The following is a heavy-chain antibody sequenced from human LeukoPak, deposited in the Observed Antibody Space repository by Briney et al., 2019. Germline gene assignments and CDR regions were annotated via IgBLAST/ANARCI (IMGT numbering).Heavy chain of an antibody. D-gene: IGHD5-18*01. Sequence: SETLSLTCTVSGGSVSGGSYYWSWIRQPPGKGLEWIGYIYYSGSTNYNPSLKSRVTISVDTSKNQFSLKLSSVTAADTAVYYCARDRDTDTAMHVGAFDIWGQGTMVTVSS. CDR2: IYYSGST. CDR1: GGSVSGGSYY. CDR3: ARDRDTDTAMHVGAFDI. V-gene: IGHV4-61*01. J-gene: IGHJ3*02.